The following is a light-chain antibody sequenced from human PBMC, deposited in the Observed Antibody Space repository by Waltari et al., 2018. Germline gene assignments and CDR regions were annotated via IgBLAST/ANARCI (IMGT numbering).Light chain of an antibody. V-gene: IGKV3D-15*01. CDR2: GAS. CDR3: QQYYDWRRVT. Sequence: EIVMTQSPATLSVSPGERATLSCRASQGVSGNLAWYQQKPGQAPRLLIYGASTRATGIPARFSGSASGTEFTLTISSLQSEDSAVYYCQQYYDWRRVTFGQGTRLEIK. CDR1: QGVSGN. J-gene: IGKJ5*01.